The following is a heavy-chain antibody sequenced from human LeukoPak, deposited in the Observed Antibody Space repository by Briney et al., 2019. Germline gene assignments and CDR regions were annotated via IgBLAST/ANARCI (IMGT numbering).Heavy chain of an antibody. CDR2: VYYSGNT. Sequence: SETLSLTCTVSGGSISSYYWSWIRQPPGRGLEYVGHVYYSGNTDYNPSLKSRVTMSVDTSKNQFSLRLNSVTAAGTAVYYCARWYCSTTTCYYLDHWGQGTLVTVSS. CDR1: GGSISSYY. D-gene: IGHD2-2*01. CDR3: ARWYCSTTTCYYLDH. V-gene: IGHV4-59*01. J-gene: IGHJ4*02.